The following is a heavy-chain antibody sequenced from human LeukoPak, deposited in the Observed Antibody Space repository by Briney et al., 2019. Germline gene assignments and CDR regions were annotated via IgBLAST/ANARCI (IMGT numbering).Heavy chain of an antibody. CDR2: IKSKADGGTT. J-gene: IGHJ5*02. V-gene: IGHV3-15*01. Sequence: PGGSLRLSCAASGFTFSYAWMSWVRQAPGKGLEWVGRIKSKADGGTTDYAAPVKGRSTISIDDSKNTLYLQMNSLKTEDTAIYYCAKEDGWLDPWGQGTLVTVFS. CDR1: GFTFSYAW. CDR3: AKEDGWLDP.